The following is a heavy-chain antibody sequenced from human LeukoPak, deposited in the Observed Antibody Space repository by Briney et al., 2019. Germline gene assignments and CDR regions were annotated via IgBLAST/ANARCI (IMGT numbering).Heavy chain of an antibody. Sequence: SETLSLTCTVSGGSISSSSYYWGWIRQPPGKGLEWIGSIYYSGSTYYNPSLKSRVTISVDTSKNQSSLKLSSVTAADTAVYYCARSKRITIFGVVTSGWFDPWGQGTLVTVSS. J-gene: IGHJ5*02. CDR1: GGSISSSSYY. D-gene: IGHD3-3*01. V-gene: IGHV4-39*07. CDR2: IYYSGST. CDR3: ARSKRITIFGVVTSGWFDP.